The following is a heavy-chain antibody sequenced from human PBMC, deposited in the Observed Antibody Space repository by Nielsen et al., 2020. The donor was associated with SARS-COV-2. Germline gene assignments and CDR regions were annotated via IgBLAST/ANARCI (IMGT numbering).Heavy chain of an antibody. D-gene: IGHD2-21*02. CDR2: IDPDGSDK. V-gene: IGHV3-7*03. CDR1: GFSFSSHW. CDR3: ARSCGGDCSRAFDF. Sequence: GGSLRLSCAASGFSFSSHWMSWVRQVPGKGLEWVADIDPDGSDKVYVDSVKGRFTISRDNAKKSMSLQMNNLRVEDTAVYFCARSCGGDCSRAFDFWGQGTMVNVSS. J-gene: IGHJ3*01.